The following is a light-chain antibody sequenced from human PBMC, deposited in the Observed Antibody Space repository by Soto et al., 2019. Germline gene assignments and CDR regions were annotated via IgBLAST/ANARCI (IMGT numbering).Light chain of an antibody. CDR3: CLYVSSDTYV. V-gene: IGLV2-23*01. CDR1: SSNIGNNY. J-gene: IGLJ1*01. CDR2: EGS. Sequence: QSVLTQPPSVSAAPGQKVTISCSGGSSNIGNNYVSWYQQLAGTLILIIYEGSKRPSGVSNRFSGSKSGKTASLTISGLQAEDEADYYCCLYVSSDTYVFATGTKVTVL.